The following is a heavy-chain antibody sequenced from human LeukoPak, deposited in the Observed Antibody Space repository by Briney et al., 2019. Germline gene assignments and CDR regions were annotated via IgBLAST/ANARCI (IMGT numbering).Heavy chain of an antibody. Sequence: ASVKVSCKASGYTFTSYGISWVRQAPGQGLEWMGWISAYNGNTNYAQKLQGRVTMTTDTSTSTAYMELRSLRSDDTAVYYCAREGSTRITSYYYMDVWGKGTTVTVSS. CDR3: AREGSTRITSYYYMDV. CDR2: ISAYNGNT. D-gene: IGHD2-2*01. V-gene: IGHV1-18*01. CDR1: GYTFTSYG. J-gene: IGHJ6*03.